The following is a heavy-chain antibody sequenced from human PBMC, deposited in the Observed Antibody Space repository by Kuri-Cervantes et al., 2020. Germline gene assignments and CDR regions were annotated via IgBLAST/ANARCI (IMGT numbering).Heavy chain of an antibody. D-gene: IGHD2-2*01. Sequence: LSLTCAASGFTFSSYAMHWVRQAPGKGLEWVAVISYDGSNKYYADSVKGRFTISRDNSKNTLYLQMNSLRAEATAVYYCAKDIVPATLYGMDVWGQGTTVTVSS. CDR3: AKDIVPATLYGMDV. CDR2: ISYDGSNK. V-gene: IGHV3-30-3*01. J-gene: IGHJ6*02. CDR1: GFTFSSYA.